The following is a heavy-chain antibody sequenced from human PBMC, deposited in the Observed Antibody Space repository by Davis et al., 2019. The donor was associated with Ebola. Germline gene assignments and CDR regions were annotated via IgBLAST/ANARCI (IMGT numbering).Heavy chain of an antibody. D-gene: IGHD1-26*01. V-gene: IGHV3-48*03. J-gene: IGHJ4*02. CDR1: GFTFSSYE. CDR3: ARAGSYTSPHHFDY. CDR2: ISSSGSTI. Sequence: GESLKISCAASGFTFSSYEMNWVRQAPGKGLEWVSYISSSGSTIYYADSVKGRFTISKDNAKKSLYLQMNSLRAEDTAVYYCARAGSYTSPHHFDYWGQGTLVTVSS.